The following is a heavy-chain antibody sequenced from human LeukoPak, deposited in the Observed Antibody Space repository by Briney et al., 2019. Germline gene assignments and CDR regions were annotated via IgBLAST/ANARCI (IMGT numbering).Heavy chain of an antibody. CDR1: GFIFDTYR. D-gene: IGHD1-1*01. CDR2: ISASGSYI. V-gene: IGHV3-21*01. CDR3: ARDSPGTTASDY. J-gene: IGHJ4*02. Sequence: GGSLRLSCAATGFIFDTYRMNWVRQAPGKGLEWVSSISASGSYIYYADSLKGRFAMSRDNTKNSLYLQMNSLRAEDTAVYYCARDSPGTTASDYWGQGTLVTVSS.